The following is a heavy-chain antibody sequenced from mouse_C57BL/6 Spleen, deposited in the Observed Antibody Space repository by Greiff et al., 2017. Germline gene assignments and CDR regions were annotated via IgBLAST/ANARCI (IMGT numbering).Heavy chain of an antibody. CDR2: INPNNGGT. CDR3: ARQSTSCAMDY. J-gene: IGHJ4*01. D-gene: IGHD5-1*01. V-gene: IGHV1-22*01. CDR1: GYTFTDYY. Sequence: VQLQQSGPELVKPGASVKMSCKASGYTFTDYYMHWVKQSHGKSLEWIGYINPNNGGTSYNQKFKGKATLTVNKSSNTAYMAIHSLTSEESAVDYCARQSTSCAMDYWGQGTSVTVSS.